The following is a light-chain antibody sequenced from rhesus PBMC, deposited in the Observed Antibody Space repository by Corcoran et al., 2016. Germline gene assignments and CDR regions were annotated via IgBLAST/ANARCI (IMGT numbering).Light chain of an antibody. Sequence: QVILTQSPATLSLSPGERATLSCRASQSVISYLAWYQQKPGQAPKLLIYGASRRATGIPDRFSGTGSGTEFTLPISSLEPEDSAVYYYQKYSSSPFPFGPETKLGIK. CDR1: QSVISY. CDR2: GAS. V-gene: IGKV3-53*02. CDR3: QKYSSSPFP. J-gene: IGKJ3*01.